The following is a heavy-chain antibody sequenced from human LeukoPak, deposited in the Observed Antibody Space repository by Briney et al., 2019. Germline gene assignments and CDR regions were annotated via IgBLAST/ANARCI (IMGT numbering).Heavy chain of an antibody. J-gene: IGHJ5*02. CDR3: ARDLGFGLMVRGVISP. V-gene: IGHV4-59*01. CDR1: GGSISSYY. D-gene: IGHD3-10*01. CDR2: IYYSGST. Sequence: SETLSLTCTVSGGSISSYYWSWIRQPPRKGLEWIGYIYYSGSTNYNPSLKSRVTISVDTSKNQFSLRLSSVTAADTAVYYCARDLGFGLMVRGVISPWGQGTLVTVSS.